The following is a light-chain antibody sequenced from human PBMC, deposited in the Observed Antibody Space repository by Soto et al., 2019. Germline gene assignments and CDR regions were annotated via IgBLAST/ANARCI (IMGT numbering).Light chain of an antibody. CDR2: EVN. CDR1: SSDVGGYNY. V-gene: IGLV2-8*01. J-gene: IGLJ2*01. Sequence: QSVLTQPPSASGSPGQAVTISCTGTSSDVGGYNYVSWYQQHPGKDPKLMIYEVNKRPSGVPDRFSGSKSGNTASLTVSGLQAEDEADYYCTSYAGSNNFVVFGGGTKLTVL. CDR3: TSYAGSNNFVV.